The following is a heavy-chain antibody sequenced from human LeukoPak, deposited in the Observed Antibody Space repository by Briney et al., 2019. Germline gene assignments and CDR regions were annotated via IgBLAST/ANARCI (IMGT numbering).Heavy chain of an antibody. CDR2: ISSSGSTI. Sequence: GGSLRLSCAASGFTFSSYEMNWVRQAPGKGLEWVAYISSSGSTIYYADSVKGRFTISRDNAKNSLYLQMNSLRAEDTAVYYCARDERFYSGSYYYYYYYGMDVWGQGTTVTVSS. CDR1: GFTFSSYE. CDR3: ARDERFYSGSYYYYYYYGMDV. V-gene: IGHV3-48*03. J-gene: IGHJ6*02. D-gene: IGHD1-26*01.